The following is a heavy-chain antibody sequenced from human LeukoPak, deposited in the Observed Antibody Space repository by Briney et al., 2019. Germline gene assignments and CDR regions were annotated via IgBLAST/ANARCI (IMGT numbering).Heavy chain of an antibody. J-gene: IGHJ5*02. V-gene: IGHV1-46*01. CDR3: AREGGDDSYSDWFDP. CDR1: GYTFTSYY. CDR2: INPSGGST. Sequence: GASVKVSCKASGYTFTSYYMHWVRQAPGQGLEWMGIINPSGGSTSYAQKFQGRVTMTRDTSTSTVYMELSSLRSEDTAVYYCAREGGDDSYSDWFDPWGQGTLVTVSS. D-gene: IGHD3-22*01.